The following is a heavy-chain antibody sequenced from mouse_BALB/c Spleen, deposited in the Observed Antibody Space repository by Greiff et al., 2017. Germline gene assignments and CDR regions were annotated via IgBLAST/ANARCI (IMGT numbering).Heavy chain of an antibody. CDR1: GYTFTDYE. CDR3: TRRPMDY. Sequence: QVQLKESGAELVRPGASVTLSCKASGYTFTDYEMHWVKQTPVHGLEWIGAIDPETGGTAYNQKFKGKATLTADKSSSTAYMELRSLTSEDSAVYYCTRRPMDYWGQGTSVTVSS. J-gene: IGHJ4*01. V-gene: IGHV1-15*01. CDR2: IDPETGGT.